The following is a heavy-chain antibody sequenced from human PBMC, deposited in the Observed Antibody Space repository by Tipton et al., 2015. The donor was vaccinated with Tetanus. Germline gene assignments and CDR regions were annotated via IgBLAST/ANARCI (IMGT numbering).Heavy chain of an antibody. V-gene: IGHV4-59*01. Sequence: TLSLTCTVSGGSIFSYYWTWIRQPPGRGLEWIGYVHYSGSTNYSPSLRSRVTLSVDTSKNQFSLKLSSVTAADTAVYYCARIGWLQQNKPAFDIWGQVTVVTVSS. CDR1: GGSIFSYY. CDR3: ARIGWLQQNKPAFDI. D-gene: IGHD5-24*01. J-gene: IGHJ3*02. CDR2: VHYSGST.